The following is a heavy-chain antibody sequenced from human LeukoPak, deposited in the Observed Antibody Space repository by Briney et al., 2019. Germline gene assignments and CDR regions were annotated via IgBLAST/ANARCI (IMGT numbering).Heavy chain of an antibody. CDR1: GSTFSSYA. CDR3: ARVRDNTTWYLYYFDY. D-gene: IGHD6-13*01. V-gene: IGHV3-64*01. Sequence: GGSLRLSCAASGSTFSSYAMHWVRQAPGKGLEYVSTISRNGDTTFYANSVKGRFTISRDNSKNTLYLQMGSLRAEDMAVYYCARVRDNTTWYLYYFDYWGQGTLVTVSS. CDR2: ISRNGDTT. J-gene: IGHJ4*02.